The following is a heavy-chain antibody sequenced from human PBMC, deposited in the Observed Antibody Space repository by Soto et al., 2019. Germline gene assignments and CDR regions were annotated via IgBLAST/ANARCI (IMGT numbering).Heavy chain of an antibody. CDR1: GYTFFSNG. CDR2: ISPYNGNT. D-gene: IGHD3-10*01. V-gene: IGHV1-18*04. CDR3: AREGARLWYFDP. Sequence: ASVKVSCKASGYTFFSNGISWVQQAPGQGLEWMGWISPYNGNTDYAQNFQGRVTMTTDTSTTTAYMELRSLRFDDTAVYYCAREGARLWYFDPWGQGTLVTVSS. J-gene: IGHJ5*02.